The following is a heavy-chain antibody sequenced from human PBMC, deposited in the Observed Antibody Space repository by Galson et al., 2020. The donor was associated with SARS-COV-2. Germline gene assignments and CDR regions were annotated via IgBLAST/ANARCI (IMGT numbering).Heavy chain of an antibody. D-gene: IGHD4-17*01. CDR2: ISGSGSFT. J-gene: IGHJ5*02. V-gene: IGHV3-23*01. CDR1: GFTFSNYA. Sequence: TGGSLRLSCAASGFTFSNYAMTWVRQAPGKGLEWVSAISGSGSFTYYTDSVKGRFTISRDNSNNTLYLQMTSLRAEDTAVYYCAKDAAGSTAAWDWFDPWGQGTLVTVSS. CDR3: AKDAAGSTAAWDWFDP.